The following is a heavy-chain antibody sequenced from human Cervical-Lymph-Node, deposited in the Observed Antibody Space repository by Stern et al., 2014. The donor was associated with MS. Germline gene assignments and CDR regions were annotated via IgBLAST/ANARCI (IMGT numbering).Heavy chain of an antibody. V-gene: IGHV1-46*04. CDR2: VKPRGGET. D-gene: IGHD3-9*01. CDR3: ARLEGLTASRND. Sequence: QVQLMQSGAELKEPGASVRLSCKSSGFVFTTYWIHWVRQAPGQGLEWVGIVKPRGGETIYAQRLRGRGSMTRDASTRTVYLDLTNLKFEDTAVYYCARLEGLTASRNDWGQGTLLTVSS. J-gene: IGHJ4*02. CDR1: GFVFTTYW.